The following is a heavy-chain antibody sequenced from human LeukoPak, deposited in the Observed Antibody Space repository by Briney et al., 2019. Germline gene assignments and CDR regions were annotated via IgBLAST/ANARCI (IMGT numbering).Heavy chain of an antibody. V-gene: IGHV1-24*01. CDR1: GYTLTELS. Sequence: ASVKVSCKVSGYTLTELSMHWVRQAPGKGLEWMGGFDPEDGETIYAQKFQGRVTMTRSTSISTAYMELSSLRSEDTAIYYCARGGFGSGSHFDYWGQGTLVTVSS. D-gene: IGHD3-10*01. CDR3: ARGGFGSGSHFDY. J-gene: IGHJ4*02. CDR2: FDPEDGET.